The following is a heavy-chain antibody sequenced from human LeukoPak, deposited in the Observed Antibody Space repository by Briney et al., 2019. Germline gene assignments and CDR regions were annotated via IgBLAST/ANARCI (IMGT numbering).Heavy chain of an antibody. J-gene: IGHJ4*02. CDR3: ARSGPYHLPPRPIDY. Sequence: PGGSLRLSCGASGFTFSSYWMTWARQAPGKGLEWLANIKQDGGQEYYVDSVRGRFTISRDNAKNSLYLQMNSLKAEDTAVYYCARSGPYHLPPRPIDYWGQGTLVTVSS. CDR1: GFTFSSYW. D-gene: IGHD2-2*01. V-gene: IGHV3-7*01. CDR2: IKQDGGQE.